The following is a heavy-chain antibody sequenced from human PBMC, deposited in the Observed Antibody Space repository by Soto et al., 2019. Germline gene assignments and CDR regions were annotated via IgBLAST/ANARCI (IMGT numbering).Heavy chain of an antibody. Sequence: QVQLQESGPGLVKPSQTLSLTCTVSGVSISSGGYYWNWIRQHPGKGLEWIGYIYYSVNTYYNPSLKSRVTISIDTSKNQLSLKLSSVTAADTGVYYCARDLQRYCSSTSCSYYGMDVWGQGTTVTVSS. J-gene: IGHJ6*02. CDR2: IYYSVNT. V-gene: IGHV4-31*03. CDR1: GVSISSGGYY. D-gene: IGHD2-2*01. CDR3: ARDLQRYCSSTSCSYYGMDV.